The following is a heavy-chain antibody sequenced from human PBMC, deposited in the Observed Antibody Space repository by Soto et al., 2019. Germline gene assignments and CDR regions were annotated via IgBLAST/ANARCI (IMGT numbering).Heavy chain of an antibody. CDR3: ATSGARGYYYALDV. D-gene: IGHD2-15*01. V-gene: IGHV4-4*02. CDR1: GDSISSDIW. CDR2: IYHRGTT. Sequence: LSLTCAVSGDSISSDIWWNWVRQSPGKGLEWIGEIYHRGTTNYNPSLKSRLSISVDQSKNQFTLNLNSVTAADTAIYYCATSGARGYYYALDVWGQGTTVTVSS. J-gene: IGHJ6*02.